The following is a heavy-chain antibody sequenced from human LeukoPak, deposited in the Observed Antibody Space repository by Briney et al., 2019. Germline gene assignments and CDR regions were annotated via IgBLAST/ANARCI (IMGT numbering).Heavy chain of an antibody. V-gene: IGHV3-74*01. D-gene: IGHD1-26*01. J-gene: IGHJ4*02. CDR1: GFNFNNAW. CDR3: AGGRGSYGLWDS. Sequence: PGGSLRLSCTTSGFNFNNAWMNWVRQAPGKGLVWVSRINGDGSTTNYADSVKGRFTISRDNAKNTLFLRMNSLRAEDTAVYYCAGGRGSYGLWDSWGQGTLVTVSS. CDR2: INGDGSTT.